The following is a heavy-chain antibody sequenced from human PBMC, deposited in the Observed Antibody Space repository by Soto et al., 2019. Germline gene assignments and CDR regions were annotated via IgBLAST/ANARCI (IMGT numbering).Heavy chain of an antibody. V-gene: IGHV3-33*01. Sequence: GGSLRLSCAASGFTFSSYGMHWVRQAPGKGLEWVAVIWYDGSNKYYADSVKGRFTISRDNSKNTLYLQMNSLRAEDTAVYYCARDIAARRRYNWFDPWGQGTLVTVSS. J-gene: IGHJ5*02. CDR1: GFTFSSYG. CDR3: ARDIAARRRYNWFDP. D-gene: IGHD6-6*01. CDR2: IWYDGSNK.